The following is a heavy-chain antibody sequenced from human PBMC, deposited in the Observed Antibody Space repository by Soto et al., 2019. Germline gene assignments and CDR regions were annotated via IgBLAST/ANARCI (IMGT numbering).Heavy chain of an antibody. D-gene: IGHD4-17*01. CDR2: ISGGDGVT. CDR1: GFSFTVYA. J-gene: IGHJ4*02. CDR3: AKAYYGDPWYYFDY. V-gene: IGHV3-23*01. Sequence: EVQLLESGGGLVQPGGSLRLSCAASGFSFTVYAMNWVRQAPGKGLEWVSSISGGDGVTYYACSVKVRFTISRDNSKNTLQLPMNSLRADDTAVYYCAKAYYGDPWYYFDYWGQGTLVTVSS.